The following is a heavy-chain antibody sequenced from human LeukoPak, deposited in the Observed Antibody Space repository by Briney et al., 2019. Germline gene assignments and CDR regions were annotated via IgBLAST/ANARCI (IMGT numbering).Heavy chain of an antibody. CDR2: INPNSGGT. CDR1: GYTFTGYY. Sequence: ASVKVSCKASGYTFTGYYMHWVRQAPGQGLEWMGWINPNSGGTNYAQKFQGRVTMTEDTSTDTAYMELSSLRSEDTAVYYCATIEGSYYDSSGYLLTPQLSNYWGQGTLVTVSS. J-gene: IGHJ4*02. D-gene: IGHD3-22*01. CDR3: ATIEGSYYDSSGYLLTPQLSNY. V-gene: IGHV1-2*02.